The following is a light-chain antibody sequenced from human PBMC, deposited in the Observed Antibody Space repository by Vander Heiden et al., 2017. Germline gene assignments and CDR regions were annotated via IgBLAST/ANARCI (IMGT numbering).Light chain of an antibody. J-gene: IGKJ2*01. CDR3: QQRSNWPPYT. CDR2: DAS. V-gene: IGKV3-11*01. CDR1: QSVSSY. Sequence: EIELTQSPATLSLSPGERATLSCRASQSVSSYLAWYQQKPGQAPRLLIYDASNRATGIPARFSGSGSGTDFTLTISSLDPEDFAVYYCQQRSNWPPYTFGQGTKLEIK.